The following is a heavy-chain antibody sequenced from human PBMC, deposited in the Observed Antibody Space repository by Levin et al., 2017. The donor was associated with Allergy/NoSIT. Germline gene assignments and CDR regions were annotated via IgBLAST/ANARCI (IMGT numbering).Heavy chain of an antibody. V-gene: IGHV1-69*06. CDR3: ASTLYIAAAGQRSFFRYYGMDV. CDR2: IIPIFGTA. Sequence: SVKVSCKASGGTFSSYAISWVRQAPGQGLEWMGGIIPIFGTANYAQKFQGRVTITADKSTSTAYMELSSLRSEDTAVYYCASTLYIAAAGQRSFFRYYGMDVWGQGTTVTVSS. D-gene: IGHD6-13*01. CDR1: GGTFSSYA. J-gene: IGHJ6*02.